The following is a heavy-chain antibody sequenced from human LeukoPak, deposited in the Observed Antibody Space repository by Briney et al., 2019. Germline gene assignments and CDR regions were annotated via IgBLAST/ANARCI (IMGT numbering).Heavy chain of an antibody. CDR3: ARGSGAATNEALGY. CDR1: GGSISGSY. V-gene: IGHV4-4*07. J-gene: IGHJ4*02. Sequence: PSETLSLTCTVSGGSISGSYWTWVRQPAGKGLEWIGRIYSNEITNYNPSLKCRVTMSVDTSKNQFSLKLTSVTAADTAVYYCARGSGAATNEALGYWGQGTLVTVSS. D-gene: IGHD1-26*01. CDR2: IYSNEIT.